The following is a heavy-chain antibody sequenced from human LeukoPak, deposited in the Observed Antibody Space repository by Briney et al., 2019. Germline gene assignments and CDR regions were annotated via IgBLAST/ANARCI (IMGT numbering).Heavy chain of an antibody. CDR3: ARDPYYHDNSFGAFDV. J-gene: IGHJ3*01. D-gene: IGHD3-22*01. Sequence: GGSLRLSCAASGFTFSSYDMHWVRQATGKGLEWVSAIGTAGDTYYPGSVKGRFTISRENAKNSLYLQMNSLRAGDTAVYYCARDPYYHDNSFGAFDVWGQGTMVTVSS. V-gene: IGHV3-13*01. CDR2: IGTAGDT. CDR1: GFTFSSYD.